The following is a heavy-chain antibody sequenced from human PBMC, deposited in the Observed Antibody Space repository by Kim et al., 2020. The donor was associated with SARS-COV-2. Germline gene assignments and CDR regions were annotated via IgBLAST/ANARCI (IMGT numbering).Heavy chain of an antibody. CDR1: GGSISSYY. CDR3: ARDGAGYSSGWYAGAPPVRAFDI. Sequence: SETLSLTCTVSGGSISSYYWSWIRQPAGKGLEWIGPIYTSGSTNYNPSLKSRVTMSVDTSKNQFSLKLTSVTAADTAVYYCARDGAGYSSGWYAGAPPVRAFDIWGQGTMGTVAS. D-gene: IGHD6-19*01. J-gene: IGHJ3*02. CDR2: IYTSGST. V-gene: IGHV4-4*07.